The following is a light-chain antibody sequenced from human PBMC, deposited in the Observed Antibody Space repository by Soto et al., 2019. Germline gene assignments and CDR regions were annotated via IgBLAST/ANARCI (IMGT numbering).Light chain of an antibody. Sequence: EIVLTQSPGTLSLSPGERATLSCRASQSVSSSYLAWYQQKPGQAPRLLIYGASSRATRIPDRFSGSGSGTDFTLTISRLEPEDFAVYYCQQYGSSRLTFGGGTKVEIK. CDR3: QQYGSSRLT. J-gene: IGKJ4*01. CDR2: GAS. CDR1: QSVSSSY. V-gene: IGKV3-20*01.